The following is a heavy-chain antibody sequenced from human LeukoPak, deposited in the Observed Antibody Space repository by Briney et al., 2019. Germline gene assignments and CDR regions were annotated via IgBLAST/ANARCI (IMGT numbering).Heavy chain of an antibody. Sequence: ASVKVSCKASGYSFPSYGITWVRQAPGQGLEWMGRISAYNGNTNYAQKLQGRVTMTTDTSTSTAYMELRSLRSDDTAVYYCAGRGRYCSSTSCYHPFDYWGQGTLVTVSS. V-gene: IGHV1-18*01. D-gene: IGHD2-2*01. CDR2: ISAYNGNT. J-gene: IGHJ4*02. CDR3: AGRGRYCSSTSCYHPFDY. CDR1: GYSFPSYG.